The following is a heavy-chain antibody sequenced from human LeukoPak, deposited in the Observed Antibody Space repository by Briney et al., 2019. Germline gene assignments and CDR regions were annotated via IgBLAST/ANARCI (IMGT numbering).Heavy chain of an antibody. V-gene: IGHV3-66*01. CDR1: GFTVSSNY. J-gene: IGHJ4*02. CDR2: IYSGGGT. Sequence: PGGSLRLSCAASGFTVSSNYMSWVRQAPGKGLEWVSVIYSGGGTYYADSVKGRFTISRDNSKNTLYLQMNSLRAEDTAVYYCARGQLELLFNLDYWGQGTLVTVSS. CDR3: ARGQLELLFNLDY. D-gene: IGHD1-7*01.